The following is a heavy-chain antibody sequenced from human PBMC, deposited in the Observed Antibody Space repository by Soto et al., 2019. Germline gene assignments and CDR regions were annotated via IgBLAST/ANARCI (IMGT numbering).Heavy chain of an antibody. CDR2: INWNGGST. Sequence: GGSLRLSCAASGFTFDDYGMSWVRQAPGKGLEWVSGINWNGGSTGYADSVKGRFTISRDNAKNSLYLQMNSLRAEDTALYYCARDEGGYCSGGSCSMPDYWGQGTLVTVSS. CDR3: ARDEGGYCSGGSCSMPDY. J-gene: IGHJ4*02. D-gene: IGHD2-15*01. CDR1: GFTFDDYG. V-gene: IGHV3-20*04.